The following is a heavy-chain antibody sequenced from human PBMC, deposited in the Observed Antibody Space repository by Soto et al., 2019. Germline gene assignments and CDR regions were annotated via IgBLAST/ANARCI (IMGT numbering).Heavy chain of an antibody. J-gene: IGHJ3*02. CDR3: GGTKLPYFDRGGAFDI. Sequence: SETLSLTCTVSGGSISSGGYYWSWIRQHPGKGLEWIGYIYYSGSTYYNPSLKSRVTISVDTSKNQFSLKLSSVTAADTAVYYCGGTKLPYFDRGGAFDIWGQGTMVTVSS. CDR1: GGSISSGGYY. CDR2: IYYSGST. D-gene: IGHD3-9*01. V-gene: IGHV4-31*03.